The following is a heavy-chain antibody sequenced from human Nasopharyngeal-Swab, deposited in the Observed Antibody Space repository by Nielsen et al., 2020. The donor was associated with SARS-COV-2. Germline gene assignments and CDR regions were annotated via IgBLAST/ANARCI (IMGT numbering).Heavy chain of an antibody. Sequence: ASVKVSCKASGYTFTSYGISWVRQAPGQGLEWMGWISAYNGNTNYAQELQGRVTMTTDTSTSTAYMELRSLRSDDTAVYYCAGYDILTGSMDVWGQGTTVTVSS. J-gene: IGHJ6*02. CDR2: ISAYNGNT. CDR3: AGYDILTGSMDV. D-gene: IGHD3-9*01. CDR1: GYTFTSYG. V-gene: IGHV1-18*01.